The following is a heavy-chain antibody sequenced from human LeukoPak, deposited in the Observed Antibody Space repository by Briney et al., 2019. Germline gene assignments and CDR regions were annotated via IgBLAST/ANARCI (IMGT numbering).Heavy chain of an antibody. J-gene: IGHJ5*02. D-gene: IGHD2-15*01. V-gene: IGHV4-31*03. CDR1: GGSISSGGYY. Sequence: SETLSLTCTVSGGSISSGGYYWSWIRQHPGKGLEWIGYIYYSGSTYYNPSLKSRVTISVDTSKNQFSLKLSSVTAADTAVYYCARDYCSGGSCYSENWFDPWGQGTLVTVSS. CDR2: IYYSGST. CDR3: ARDYCSGGSCYSENWFDP.